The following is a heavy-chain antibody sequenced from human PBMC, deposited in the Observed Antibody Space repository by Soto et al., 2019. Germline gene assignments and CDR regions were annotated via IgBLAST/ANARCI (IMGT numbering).Heavy chain of an antibody. J-gene: IGHJ4*02. CDR1: GDLFNNHA. Sequence: QVQVAQSGAEVKEPGSSVKVSCKASGDLFNNHAFNWVRQAPGQGLEWMGRISPLFSTTNYAQKFQGRVTIGADELTTVVYLEVNNLESDDSAIYYCAASSAIAAAGYFKFWGQGTLVTVSP. V-gene: IGHV1-69*01. D-gene: IGHD6-13*01. CDR2: ISPLFSTT. CDR3: AASSAIAAAGYFKF.